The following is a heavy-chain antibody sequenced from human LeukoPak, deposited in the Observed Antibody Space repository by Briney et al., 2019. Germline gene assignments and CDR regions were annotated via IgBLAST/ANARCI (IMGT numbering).Heavy chain of an antibody. J-gene: IGHJ4*02. CDR3: ARDTVDGYIYFDY. CDR2: IGSSGGTK. Sequence: GGSLRLSCAASGFTFSDYYMSWIRQAPGKGLEWVSCIGSSGGTKYYADSVKGRFTISRDNAKNSLYLQMNSLRAEDTAVYFCARDTVDGYIYFDYWGQGTLVTVSS. D-gene: IGHD5-12*01. CDR1: GFTFSDYY. V-gene: IGHV3-11*01.